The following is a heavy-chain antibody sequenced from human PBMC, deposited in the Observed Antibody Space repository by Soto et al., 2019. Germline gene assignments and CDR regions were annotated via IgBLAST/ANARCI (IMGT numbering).Heavy chain of an antibody. Sequence: PSETLSLTCTVSGGSISSSSYYWGWIRQPPGKGLEWIGSIYYSGSTYYNLSLKSRVTISVDTSKNQFSLKLSSVAAAGTAVYYCARHTPAISISDHWGQGTLVTVSS. D-gene: IGHD2-15*01. V-gene: IGHV4-39*01. CDR1: GGSISSSSYY. CDR3: ARHTPAISISDH. J-gene: IGHJ4*02. CDR2: IYYSGST.